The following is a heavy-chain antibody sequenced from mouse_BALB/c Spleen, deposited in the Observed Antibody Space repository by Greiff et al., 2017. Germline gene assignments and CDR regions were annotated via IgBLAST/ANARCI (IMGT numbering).Heavy chain of an antibody. D-gene: IGHD1-2*01. CDR2: INPSNGGT. Sequence: VQLQQPGAELVKPGASVKLSCKASGYTFTSYYMYWVKQRPGQGLEWIGGINPSNGGTNFNEKFKSKATLTVDKSSSTAYMQLSSLTSEDSAVYYCTRYGPLAMDYWGQGTSVTVSS. J-gene: IGHJ4*01. V-gene: IGHV1S81*02. CDR1: GYTFTSYY. CDR3: TRYGPLAMDY.